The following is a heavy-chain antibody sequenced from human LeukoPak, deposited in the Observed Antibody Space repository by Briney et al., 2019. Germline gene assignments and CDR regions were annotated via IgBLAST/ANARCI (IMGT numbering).Heavy chain of an antibody. CDR2: ISSSSSYI. Sequence: PGGSLRLSCAASGFTFSSYNMNWVRQAPGKGLEWVSSISSSSSYIYYADSVKGRFTISRDNAKNSLYLQMNSLRAEDTAVYYCARGRDSGSYYADDYWGQGTLVTVSS. D-gene: IGHD1-26*01. CDR1: GFTFSSYN. J-gene: IGHJ4*02. V-gene: IGHV3-21*01. CDR3: ARGRDSGSYYADDY.